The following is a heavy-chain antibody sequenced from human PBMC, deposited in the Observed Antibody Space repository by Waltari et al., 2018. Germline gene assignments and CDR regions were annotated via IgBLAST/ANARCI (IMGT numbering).Heavy chain of an antibody. CDR3: ARGLRFLEWLSPYYYYYYMDV. D-gene: IGHD3-3*01. CDR1: GGSISSSSYY. V-gene: IGHV4-39*07. J-gene: IGHJ6*03. Sequence: QLQLQESGPGLVKPSETLSLTCTVSGGSISSSSYYWGWIRQPPGKGLGWIGSIYYSGSTYYNPSLKSRVTISVDTSKNQFSLKLSSVTAADTAVYYCARGLRFLEWLSPYYYYYYMDVWGKGTTVTISS. CDR2: IYYSGST.